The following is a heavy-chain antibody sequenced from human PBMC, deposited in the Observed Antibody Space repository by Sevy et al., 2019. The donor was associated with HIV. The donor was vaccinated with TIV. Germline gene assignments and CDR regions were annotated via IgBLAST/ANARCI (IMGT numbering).Heavy chain of an antibody. J-gene: IGHJ4*02. CDR3: ARHDYGDYCDY. V-gene: IGHV4-38-2*01. CDR2: IYHSGST. CDR1: GYSISSGYY. D-gene: IGHD4-17*01. Sequence: SETLSLTCAVSGYSISSGYYWGWIRQPPGKGLEWIGSIYHSGSTYYNPSLKSRVTISVDTSKNQFSLKLSSVTAADTAVYYCARHDYGDYCDYWGQGTLVTVSS.